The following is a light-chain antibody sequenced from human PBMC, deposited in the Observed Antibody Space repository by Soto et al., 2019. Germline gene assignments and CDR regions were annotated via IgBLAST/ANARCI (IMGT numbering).Light chain of an antibody. V-gene: IGKV1-39*01. J-gene: IGKJ3*01. CDR2: AAS. Sequence: DLQMTQSPSSLSASVGDRVTITCRASQSISNYLNWYQRKPGRAPKLLIYAASTLQSGVPSRFSGSGSGTDFTLTINSLQPEDFATYDCQQIYSAPFTFGPGTPVDLK. CDR3: QQIYSAPFT. CDR1: QSISNY.